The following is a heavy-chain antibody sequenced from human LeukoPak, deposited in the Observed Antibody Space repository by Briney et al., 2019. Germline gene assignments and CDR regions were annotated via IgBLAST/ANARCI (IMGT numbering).Heavy chain of an antibody. CDR2: ISGYNAKT. J-gene: IGHJ4*02. D-gene: IGHD6-13*01. CDR3: VRDGNSCPDY. CDR1: GYTFSSYG. V-gene: IGHV1-18*01. Sequence: ASVKVSCKASGYTFSSYGISWVRQAPGQGLEWMGWISGYNAKTNYAQKVKGRVTMTTDTSTSTAYMGLRSLRSDDTAVYYCVRDGNSCPDYWGQGTLVTVS.